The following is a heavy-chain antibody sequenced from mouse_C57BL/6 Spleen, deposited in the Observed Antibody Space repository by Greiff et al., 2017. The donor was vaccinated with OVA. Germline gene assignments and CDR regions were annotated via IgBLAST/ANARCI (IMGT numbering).Heavy chain of an antibody. J-gene: IGHJ3*01. CDR3: ARAYYGSSPEFAY. CDR1: GFNIKDYY. CDR2: IDPEDGET. V-gene: IGHV14-2*01. D-gene: IGHD1-1*01. Sequence: VQLQQSGAELVKPGASVKLSCTASGFNIKDYYMHWVKQRTEQGLEWIGRIDPEDGETKYAPKFQGTATIPADTSSNTAYLQLSSLTSEDPAVYYCARAYYGSSPEFAYWGQGTLVTVSA.